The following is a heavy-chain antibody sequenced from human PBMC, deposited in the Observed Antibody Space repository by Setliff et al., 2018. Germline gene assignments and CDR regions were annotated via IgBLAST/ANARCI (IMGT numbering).Heavy chain of an antibody. D-gene: IGHD3-10*02. CDR2: ISFDGNNK. V-gene: IGHV3-30-3*01. Sequence: GGSLRLSCAASGLTFSNYAVHWVRQAPGKGLEWVAVISFDGNNKYYGDSVKGRFTTSRDNSKNTLSLQMSSLRTEDTAVYYCVGAGTCSYWGQGTLVTVSS. CDR1: GLTFSNYA. J-gene: IGHJ4*02. CDR3: VGAGTCSY.